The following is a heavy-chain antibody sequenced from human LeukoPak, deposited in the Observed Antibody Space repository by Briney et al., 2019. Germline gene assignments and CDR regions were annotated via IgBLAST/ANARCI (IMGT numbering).Heavy chain of an antibody. Sequence: SETLSLTCTVSGGSISSSAYYWGWIRQPPGKGLEWIGTIYYGGTTSYSPSLKSRVTISEDTSKNQFSLNLSSVIAADTAVYYCARDGGSSGYFDLWGRGTLVTVSS. V-gene: IGHV4-39*07. CDR1: GGSISSSAYY. J-gene: IGHJ2*01. CDR2: IYYGGTT. CDR3: ARDGGSSGYFDL. D-gene: IGHD2-2*01.